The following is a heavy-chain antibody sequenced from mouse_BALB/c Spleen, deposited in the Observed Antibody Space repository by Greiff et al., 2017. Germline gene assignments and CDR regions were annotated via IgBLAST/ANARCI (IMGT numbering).Heavy chain of an antibody. Sequence: EVKLVESGGGLVKPGGSLKLSCAASGFTFSSYAMSWVRQSPEKRLEWVAEISSGGSYTYYPDTVTGRFTISRDNAKTTLYLEMSSLRSEDTAMYYCARAYYRYERYFDVWGAGTTVTVSS. V-gene: IGHV5-9-4*01. D-gene: IGHD2-14*01. CDR1: GFTFSSYA. CDR3: ARAYYRYERYFDV. CDR2: ISSGGSYT. J-gene: IGHJ1*01.